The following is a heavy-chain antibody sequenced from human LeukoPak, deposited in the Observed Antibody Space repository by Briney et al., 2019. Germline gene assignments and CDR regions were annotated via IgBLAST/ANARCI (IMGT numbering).Heavy chain of an antibody. J-gene: IGHJ4*02. D-gene: IGHD3-9*01. Sequence: GASVKVSCKASAYTFTSYGISWVRHAPGQGLEWRGWIISYNGNTNNAQKIHGRVTMTTDTSTSTAYMELRSLRYDETAVYYSARRVELRSFDWLSFFLDYWGQGTLVTASS. CDR1: AYTFTSYG. V-gene: IGHV1-18*04. CDR2: IISYNGNT. CDR3: ARRVELRSFDWLSFFLDY.